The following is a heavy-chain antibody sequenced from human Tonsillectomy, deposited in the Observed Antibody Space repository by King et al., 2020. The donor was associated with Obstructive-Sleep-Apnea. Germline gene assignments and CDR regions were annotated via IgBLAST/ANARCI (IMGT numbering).Heavy chain of an antibody. V-gene: IGHV3-49*03. D-gene: IGHD2-2*02. CDR3: SRGYTPADY. Sequence: VQLVESGGGLVQPGRSLRLSCTASGFTFGDYAMSWFRQSPGKGPEWVGCIRSRTDGGTTECAASVKGGFNISRDDSKSVAFLQMNSLKTEDTAVYYCSRGYTPADYWGQGTLVTVSS. J-gene: IGHJ4*02. CDR2: IRSRTDGGTT. CDR1: GFTFGDYA.